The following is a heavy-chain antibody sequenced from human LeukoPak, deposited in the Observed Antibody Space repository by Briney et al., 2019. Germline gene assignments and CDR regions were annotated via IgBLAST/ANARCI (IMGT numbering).Heavy chain of an antibody. CDR1: GYTFTSYD. CDR2: MNPNSGNT. CDR3: ARGGGDYDFWSGYYYFDY. D-gene: IGHD3-3*01. Sequence: EASVKVSCKASGYTFTSYDINWVRQATGQGLEWMGWMNPNSGNTVYAKKFQGRVTMTRNTSISTAYMELSSLRSEDTAVYYCARGGGDYDFWSGYYYFDYWGQGTLVTVSS. J-gene: IGHJ4*02. V-gene: IGHV1-8*01.